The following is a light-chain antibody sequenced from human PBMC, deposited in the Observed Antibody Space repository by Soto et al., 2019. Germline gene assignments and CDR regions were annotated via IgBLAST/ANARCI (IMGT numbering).Light chain of an antibody. CDR1: SSDVGGYNY. V-gene: IGLV2-11*01. Sequence: QSALTQPRSVSGSPGQSVTISCTGNSSDVGGYNYVSWYQQHPGKAPKLMIYDVSKRPSGVTDRFSGSKSGNTASLTISGLPAEDEADYYCCSYAGSYTLGVFGPGTKLTVL. CDR3: CSYAGSYTLGV. J-gene: IGLJ1*01. CDR2: DVS.